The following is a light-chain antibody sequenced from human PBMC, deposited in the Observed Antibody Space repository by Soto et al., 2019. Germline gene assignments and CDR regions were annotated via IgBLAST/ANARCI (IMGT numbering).Light chain of an antibody. CDR3: QQSYSTPQT. V-gene: IGKV1-39*01. CDR2: AAS. Sequence: DIQMTQSPSSLSASVGDRVTITCQASQDISNYLNWYQQKPGKAPKLLIYAASSLQSGVPSRFSGSGSGTDFTLTINSLQPEDFATYYCQQSYSTPQTFGQGTKVDI. CDR1: QDISNY. J-gene: IGKJ1*01.